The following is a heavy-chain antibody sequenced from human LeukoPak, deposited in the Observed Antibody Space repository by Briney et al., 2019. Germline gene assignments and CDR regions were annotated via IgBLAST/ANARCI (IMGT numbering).Heavy chain of an antibody. CDR3: ARIVVMHNYYDSSGYYYYFDY. D-gene: IGHD3-22*01. Sequence: GESLKISCKGSGYSFTSYWIGWVRQMPGKGLEWMGIIYPGDSDTRYSPSFQGQVTISADKSISTAYLQWGSLKASDTAMYYCARIVVMHNYYDSSGYYYYFDYWGQGTLVTVSS. J-gene: IGHJ4*02. CDR1: GYSFTSYW. V-gene: IGHV5-51*01. CDR2: IYPGDSDT.